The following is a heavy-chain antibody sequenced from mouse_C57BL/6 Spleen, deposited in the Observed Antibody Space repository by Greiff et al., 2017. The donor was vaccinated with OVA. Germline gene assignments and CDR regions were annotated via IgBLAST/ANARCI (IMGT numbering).Heavy chain of an antibody. CDR1: GFTFSSYA. J-gene: IGHJ3*01. CDR3: TREGIYYDYAWFAY. Sequence: EVQPVESGEGLVKPGGSLKLSCAASGFTFSSYAMSWVRQTPEKRLEWVAYISSGGDYIYYADTVKGRFTISRDNARNTLYLQMSSLKSEDTAMYYCTREGIYYDYAWFAYWGQGTLVTVSA. CDR2: ISSGGDYI. D-gene: IGHD2-4*01. V-gene: IGHV5-9-1*02.